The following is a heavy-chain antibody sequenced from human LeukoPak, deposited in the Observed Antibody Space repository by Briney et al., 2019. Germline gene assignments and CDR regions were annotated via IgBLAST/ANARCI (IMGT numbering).Heavy chain of an antibody. V-gene: IGHV4-38-2*01. Sequence: SETLSLTCAVSGYSISSGHYWGWIRQPPGKGLEWMGSIYHSGGTYYNPSLKSRVTITVDTSKNQFSLKMKSVTAADTAVYYCAGFTPAVDYCSQGTLVTVSS. CDR1: GYSISSGHY. J-gene: IGHJ4*02. CDR2: IYHSGGT. D-gene: IGHD3-10*01. CDR3: AGFTPAVDY.